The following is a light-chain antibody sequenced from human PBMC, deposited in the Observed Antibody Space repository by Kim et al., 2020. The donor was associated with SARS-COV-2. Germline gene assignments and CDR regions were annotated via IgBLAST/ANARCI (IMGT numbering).Light chain of an antibody. J-gene: IGLJ2*01. CDR1: SLRSYY. CDR2: GKN. Sequence: ALGQTVRITFQGDSLRSYYASWYQQKPGQAPVLVIYGKNNRPSGIPDRFSGSSSENTASLTITGAQAEDEADYYCNSRDSSGNHLVFGGGTQLTVL. CDR3: NSRDSSGNHLV. V-gene: IGLV3-19*01.